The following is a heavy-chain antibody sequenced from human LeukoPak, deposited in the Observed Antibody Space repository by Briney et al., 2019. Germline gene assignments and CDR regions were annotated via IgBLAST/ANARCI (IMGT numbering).Heavy chain of an antibody. V-gene: IGHV3-23*01. Sequence: GGSLRLSCAASGFSFSNYGMNWVRQAPGKGLEWVSGITGSGGSTYYAGSVKGRFTISRDNSKNTLYLQVNSLRAEDTAVYYCAKDDGLIMFSSWGQGTLVTVSS. CDR2: ITGSGGST. D-gene: IGHD3-16*01. CDR1: GFSFSNYG. CDR3: AKDDGLIMFSS. J-gene: IGHJ5*02.